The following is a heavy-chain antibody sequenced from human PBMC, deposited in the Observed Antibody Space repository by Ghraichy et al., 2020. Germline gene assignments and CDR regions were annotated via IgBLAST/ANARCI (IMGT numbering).Heavy chain of an antibody. Sequence: SETLSLTCTVSGGSITPNFCFWIRQPPAKGLEWVGYIYNSGSTSYNPSLKSRVAISVDTSKNQFSLKLSSVTAADTAVYYCATHGPRVLISVWGQGTTVTVSS. CDR2: IYNSGST. V-gene: IGHV4-59*08. CDR1: GGSITPNF. J-gene: IGHJ6*02. D-gene: IGHD3-16*01. CDR3: ATHGPRVLISV.